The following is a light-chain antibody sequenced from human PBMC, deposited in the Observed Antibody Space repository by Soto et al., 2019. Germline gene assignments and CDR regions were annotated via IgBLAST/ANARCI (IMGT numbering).Light chain of an antibody. Sequence: MVMAQSPATQSVSPGGRATLSCRASQSVSSNLAWYQQKPGQAPRLLIYGASTRATGIPARFSGSGSGTEFTLTISSLQSEDFAAYYCQQSNNWPWTFGQGTKVDIK. V-gene: IGKV3-15*01. CDR3: QQSNNWPWT. CDR2: GAS. J-gene: IGKJ1*01. CDR1: QSVSSN.